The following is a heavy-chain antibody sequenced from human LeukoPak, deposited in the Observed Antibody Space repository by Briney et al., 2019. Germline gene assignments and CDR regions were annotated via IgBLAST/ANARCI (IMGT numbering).Heavy chain of an antibody. CDR2: FDPEDGET. CDR3: AADRADFDSSGYALDY. V-gene: IGHV1-24*01. Sequence: ASVKVSCKVSGYSLTELSMQWVRQAPGKGLEWMGGFDPEDGETIYAEKFQGRVTMTEDTSTDTAYMELSSLRSGDTAVYYCAADRADFDSSGYALDYWGQGTLVTVSS. D-gene: IGHD3-22*01. CDR1: GYSLTELS. J-gene: IGHJ4*02.